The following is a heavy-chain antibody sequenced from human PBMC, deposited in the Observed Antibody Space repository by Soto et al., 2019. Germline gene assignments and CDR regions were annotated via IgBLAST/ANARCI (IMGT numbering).Heavy chain of an antibody. J-gene: IGHJ1*01. Sequence: QVQLQESGPGLVKPSETLSLTCTVSGGSISSYYWSWIRQPPGKGLEWIGYIYYSGSTNYNPSLKSRVTISVDTSKNQFSLKLSSVTAADTAVYYCAIARGSSSPFYEHWGQGTLVTVSS. CDR3: AIARGSSSPFYEH. D-gene: IGHD6-6*01. V-gene: IGHV4-59*01. CDR2: IYYSGST. CDR1: GGSISSYY.